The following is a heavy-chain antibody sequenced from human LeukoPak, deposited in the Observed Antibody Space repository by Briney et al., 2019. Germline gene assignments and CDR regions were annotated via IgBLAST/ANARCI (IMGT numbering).Heavy chain of an antibody. J-gene: IGHJ5*02. Sequence: SVKVSCKASVGTFSSYAISWVRQAPGQGLEWVGGIIPIFGTANYAQKFQGRVTITADKSTSTAYMDLSSLRFEDTAVYYCARTYCGGDCYSSRGWFDTWGQGTLVTVSS. D-gene: IGHD2-21*02. CDR3: ARTYCGGDCYSSRGWFDT. CDR1: VGTFSSYA. V-gene: IGHV1-69*06. CDR2: IIPIFGTA.